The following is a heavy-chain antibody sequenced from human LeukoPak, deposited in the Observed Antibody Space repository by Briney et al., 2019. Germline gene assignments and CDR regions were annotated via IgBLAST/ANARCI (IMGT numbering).Heavy chain of an antibody. D-gene: IGHD3-9*01. CDR2: ISGNGGST. CDR1: GFTFTNHA. CDR3: ARAGVIRYVAWLINYYMDV. J-gene: IGHJ6*03. V-gene: IGHV3-64*01. Sequence: GGSLRLSSAASGFTFTNHAMQWVRQAPGKGLEYVSAISGNGGSTYYANSVKGRFTISRDNSKNTVYLQMDSLRAEDMAVYYCARAGVIRYVAWLINYYMDVWGKGTTVTVSS.